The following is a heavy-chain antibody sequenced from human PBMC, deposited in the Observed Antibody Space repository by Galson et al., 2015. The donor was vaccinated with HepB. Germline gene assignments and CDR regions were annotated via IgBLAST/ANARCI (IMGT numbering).Heavy chain of an antibody. CDR1: GDSVSSNSAA. CDR2: TFYRSKWYN. J-gene: IGHJ4*02. CDR3: ARGPRTSAYCGGDCYGEFDY. D-gene: IGHD2-21*01. Sequence: CAISGDSVSSNSAAWNWIRQSPSRGLEWLGRTFYRSKWYNDYAVSVKSRITINPDTSKNQFSLQLNSVTPEDTAVYYCARGPRTSAYCGGDCYGEFDYWGQGTLVTVSS. V-gene: IGHV6-1*01.